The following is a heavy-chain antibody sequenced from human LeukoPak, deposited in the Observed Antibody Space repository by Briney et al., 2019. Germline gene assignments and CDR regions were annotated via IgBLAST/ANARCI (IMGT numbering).Heavy chain of an antibody. D-gene: IGHD2-2*01. V-gene: IGHV3-48*04. CDR2: ISSSSSTI. CDR3: ATGGDIVVVPAAPRDIY. J-gene: IGHJ4*02. Sequence: GGSLRLSCAASGFTFSSYSMNWVRQAPGKGLEWVSYISSSSSTIYYADSVKGRFTISRDNAKNSLYLQMNSLRAEDTAVYYCATGGDIVVVPAAPRDIYWGQGTLVTVSS. CDR1: GFTFSSYS.